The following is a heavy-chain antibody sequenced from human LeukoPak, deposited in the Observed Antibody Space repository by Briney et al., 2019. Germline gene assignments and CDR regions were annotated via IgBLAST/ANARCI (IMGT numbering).Heavy chain of an antibody. CDR3: ARDPRDYTKSRTGRYPYYYYMDV. J-gene: IGHJ6*03. D-gene: IGHD2-2*02. CDR1: GYTFTSYG. Sequence: ASVKVSCKASGYTFTSYGISWVRQAPGQGLEWMGGISAYNGNTNYAQKLQDRVTMTTDTSTSTAYMELRSLRSDDTAVYYCARDPRDYTKSRTGRYPYYYYMDVWGKGTTVTVSS. CDR2: ISAYNGNT. V-gene: IGHV1-18*01.